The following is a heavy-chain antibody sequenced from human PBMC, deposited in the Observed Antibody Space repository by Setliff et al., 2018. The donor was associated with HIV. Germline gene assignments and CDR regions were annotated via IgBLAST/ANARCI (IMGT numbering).Heavy chain of an antibody. CDR2: IYYSGST. Sequence: SETLSLTCTGSGGSISSRSSYWGWIRQPPGKGLEWIGYIYYSGSTNYNPSLKSRVTISVDTSKNQFSLKLNSVTAADSAVYYCARAPSNGWYPCALDIWCQATMVTVSS. J-gene: IGHJ3*02. CDR3: ARAPSNGWYPCALDI. V-gene: IGHV4-61*05. D-gene: IGHD6-19*01. CDR1: GGSISSRSSY.